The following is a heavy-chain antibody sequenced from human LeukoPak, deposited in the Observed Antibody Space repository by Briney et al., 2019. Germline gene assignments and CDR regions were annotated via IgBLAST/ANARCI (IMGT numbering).Heavy chain of an antibody. V-gene: IGHV1-18*01. CDR1: GYTFTSYG. Sequence: ASVTVSCKASGYTFTSYGISWVRQAPGQGLEWMGWISAYNGNTNYAQKFQGRVTMTEDTSTDTAYMELSSLRSEDTAVYYCATDGTTGTTLGNYWGQGTLVTVSS. D-gene: IGHD1-1*01. J-gene: IGHJ4*02. CDR3: ATDGTTGTTLGNY. CDR2: ISAYNGNT.